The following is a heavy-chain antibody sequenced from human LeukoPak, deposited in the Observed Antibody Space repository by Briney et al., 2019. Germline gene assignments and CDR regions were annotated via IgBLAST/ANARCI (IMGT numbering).Heavy chain of an antibody. CDR3: ASGSNGDYAY. J-gene: IGHJ4*02. V-gene: IGHV3-21*01. CDR2: ISSSSSYI. Sequence: GGSLRLSCAASGFTFSSYSMDWVRQAPGKGLEWVSSISSSSSYIYYADSVKGRFTISRDNAKNSLYLQMNSLRAEDTAVYYCASGSNGDYAYWGQGTLVTVSS. D-gene: IGHD4-17*01. CDR1: GFTFSSYS.